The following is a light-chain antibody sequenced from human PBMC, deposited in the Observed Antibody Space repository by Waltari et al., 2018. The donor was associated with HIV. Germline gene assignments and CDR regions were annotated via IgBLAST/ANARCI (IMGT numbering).Light chain of an antibody. CDR3: SSYTSSSPVV. CDR1: SSDVGGYNY. Sequence: QPASVSGSPGQSITISCTGTSSDVGGYNYVSWYQQHPGKAPKLMIYDVSNRPSGVSNRFSGSKSGNTASLTISGLQAEDEADYYCSSYTSSSPVVFGGGTKLTVL. J-gene: IGLJ2*01. V-gene: IGLV2-14*01. CDR2: DVS.